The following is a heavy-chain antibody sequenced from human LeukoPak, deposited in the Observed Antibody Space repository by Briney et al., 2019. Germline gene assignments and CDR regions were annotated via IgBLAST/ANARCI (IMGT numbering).Heavy chain of an antibody. Sequence: PGGSLRLSCAVSGFTFSGSAMNWVRQAPGKGLEWVSSFSASGGTTYYADPVKGRFTISRDNSKNTLSVQMNSLRAEDTAVYYGAKANYSGSYYFDSWGQGTLVTVSS. CDR3: AKANYSGSYYFDS. CDR1: GFTFSGSA. CDR2: FSASGGTT. V-gene: IGHV3-23*01. D-gene: IGHD1-26*01. J-gene: IGHJ4*02.